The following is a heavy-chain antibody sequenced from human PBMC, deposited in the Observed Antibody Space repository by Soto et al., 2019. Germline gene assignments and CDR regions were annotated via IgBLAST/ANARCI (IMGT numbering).Heavy chain of an antibody. J-gene: IGHJ4*02. CDR3: ARDGGTYLTRYFDS. CDR2: LSYSEST. Sequence: SETLSLTXTASGDSISGYSWSWIRQPPGKGLEWIGYLSYSESTTSTPSLKSRVTISVDTSKNQFSLELSSVTAADTAVYFCARDGGTYLTRYFDSWGQGALVTVSS. V-gene: IGHV4-59*01. CDR1: GDSISGYS. D-gene: IGHD3-10*01.